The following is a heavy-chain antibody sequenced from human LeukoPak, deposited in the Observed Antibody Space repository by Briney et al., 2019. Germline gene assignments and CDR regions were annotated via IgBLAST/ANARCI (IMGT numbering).Heavy chain of an antibody. J-gene: IGHJ3*02. Sequence: GGSLRLSCAASGFTFDDYAMHWVRQAPGKGLEWVSGISWNSGSIGYADSVKGRFTISRDNAKNSLYLQMNSLRAEDTALYYCAKDNGLRYFDWLLWDAFDIWGQGTMVTVSS. CDR1: GFTFDDYA. CDR2: ISWNSGSI. CDR3: AKDNGLRYFDWLLWDAFDI. V-gene: IGHV3-9*01. D-gene: IGHD3-9*01.